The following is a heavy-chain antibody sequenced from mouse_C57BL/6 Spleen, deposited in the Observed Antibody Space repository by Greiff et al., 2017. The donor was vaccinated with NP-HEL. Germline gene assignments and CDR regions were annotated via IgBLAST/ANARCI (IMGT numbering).Heavy chain of an antibody. J-gene: IGHJ1*03. D-gene: IGHD1-1*01. V-gene: IGHV1-55*01. CDR3: ARRATSVVGWYFDV. CDR2: IYPGSGST. Sequence: QVQLQQPGAELVKPGASVKMSCKASGYTFTSYWITWVKQRPGQGLEWIGDIYPGSGSTNYNEKFKSKATLTVDTSSSTAYMQLSSLTSEDSAVYYCARRATSVVGWYFDVWGTGTTVTVSS. CDR1: GYTFTSYW.